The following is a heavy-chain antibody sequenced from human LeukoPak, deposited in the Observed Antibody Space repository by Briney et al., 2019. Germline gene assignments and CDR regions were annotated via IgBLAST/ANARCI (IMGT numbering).Heavy chain of an antibody. CDR3: AKDGRVATISIPHSFDY. D-gene: IGHD5-12*01. V-gene: IGHV3-23*01. Sequence: GGSLRLSCAASGFTFSSYAMSWVRQAPGKGLEWVSAISGSGGSTYYADSVKGRFTISRDNSKNTLYLQMNSLRAEDTAVYYCAKDGRVATISIPHSFDYWGQGTLVTVSS. CDR2: ISGSGGST. CDR1: GFTFSSYA. J-gene: IGHJ4*02.